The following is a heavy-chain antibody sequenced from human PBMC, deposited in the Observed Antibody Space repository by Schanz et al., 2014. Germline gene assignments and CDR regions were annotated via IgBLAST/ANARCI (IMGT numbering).Heavy chain of an antibody. V-gene: IGHV3-74*02. Sequence: EVQLVESGGGLVQPGGSLRLSCTASGFTFTNYAMSWVRQAPGKGLEWVARINSVGSNTDYADSVTGRFTISRDNAKNTLYLQMNTLRAEDTAVYYCARPALWFGDNCFDPWGQGTLVTVSS. D-gene: IGHD3-10*01. CDR2: INSVGSNT. CDR1: GFTFTNYA. J-gene: IGHJ5*02. CDR3: ARPALWFGDNCFDP.